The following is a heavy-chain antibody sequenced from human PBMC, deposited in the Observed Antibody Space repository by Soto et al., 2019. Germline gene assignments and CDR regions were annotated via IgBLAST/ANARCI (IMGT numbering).Heavy chain of an antibody. V-gene: IGHV4-38-2*01. Sequence: SETLSLTCAVSGNSISSGYYWGWIRQPPGKGLEWIGSLYYSGGTYYNPSLKSRVTISVDTSKNQFSLKLNSVTAADTAVYYCARGIYGMDAWGQGTTVT. J-gene: IGHJ6*02. CDR2: LYYSGGT. CDR1: GNSISSGYY. CDR3: ARGIYGMDA.